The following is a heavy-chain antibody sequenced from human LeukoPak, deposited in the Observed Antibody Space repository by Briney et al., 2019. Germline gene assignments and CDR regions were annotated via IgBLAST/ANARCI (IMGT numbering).Heavy chain of an antibody. CDR3: ARRALVCSGGSCKPYYYGMDV. V-gene: IGHV4-4*02. D-gene: IGHD2-15*01. Sequence: SETLSLTCAVSGGSISSSNWWSWVRQPPGKGLEWIGEIYHSGSTNYYPSLKSRVTISVDKSKNQFSLKLSSVTAADTAVYYCARRALVCSGGSCKPYYYGMDVWGQGTTVTVSS. CDR1: GGSISSSNW. J-gene: IGHJ6*02. CDR2: IYHSGST.